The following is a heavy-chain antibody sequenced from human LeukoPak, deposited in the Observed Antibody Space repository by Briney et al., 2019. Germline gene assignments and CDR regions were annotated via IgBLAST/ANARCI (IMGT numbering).Heavy chain of an antibody. CDR3: ARGAMVRGGCDI. V-gene: IGHV3-11*04. J-gene: IGHJ3*02. D-gene: IGHD3-10*01. CDR2: ISRSGSTK. Sequence: GGSLRLSCAASGFTFSDYNMRWIRQAPGKGLEWVSSISRSGSTKYYADSVKGRFTISRDNAKNTLYLQMNSLRAEDTAVYYCARGAMVRGGCDIWGQGTMVTVSS. CDR1: GFTFSDYN.